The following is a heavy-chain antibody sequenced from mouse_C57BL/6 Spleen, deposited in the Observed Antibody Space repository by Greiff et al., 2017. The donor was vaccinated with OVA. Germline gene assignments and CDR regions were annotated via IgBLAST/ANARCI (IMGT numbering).Heavy chain of an antibody. J-gene: IGHJ1*03. D-gene: IGHD1-1*01. CDR3: ARSYYYGSSYVGYCYFRV. CDR2: INPNNGGT. CDR1: GYTFTDYD. Sequence: VQLQQSGPELVKPGASVKISCKASGYTFTDYDMNWVKPSHGKRLEWIGDINPNNGGTSYNQKFKGKATLTVDKSSSTAYMQLSSLTSGDSAVYYCARSYYYGSSYVGYCYFRVCGTGATVTFSS. V-gene: IGHV1-26*01.